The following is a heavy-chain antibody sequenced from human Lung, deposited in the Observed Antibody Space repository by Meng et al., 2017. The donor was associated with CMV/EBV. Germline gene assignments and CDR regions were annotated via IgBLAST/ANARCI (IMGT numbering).Heavy chain of an antibody. CDR1: A. J-gene: IGHJ4*02. CDR3: ARRMWSALPGNLQLGLTAFDY. CDR2: ISYGGSHK. Sequence: AWHCARQASGKGLDWLAVISYGGSHKYYVCSVRGRFTISRDNPTNTLHMHMNSLRPEDTAVYYCARRMWSALPGNLQLGLTAFDYWGQGALVTVSS. V-gene: IGHV3-30*04. D-gene: IGHD5-18*01.